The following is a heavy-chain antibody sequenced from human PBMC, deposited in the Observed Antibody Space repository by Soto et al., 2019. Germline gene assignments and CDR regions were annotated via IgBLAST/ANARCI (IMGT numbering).Heavy chain of an antibody. CDR1: GGSFSGYY. CDR2: INDRGSI. CDR3: ARETAVIWPGPAWVRYFEP. D-gene: IGHD3-9*01. V-gene: IGHV4-34*01. Sequence: QVQLQQWGAGPLRPLETLSLTCGVSGGSFSGYYWAWIRQSPGKGLEWIGEINDRGSINYNPSLKSRVSISVDTSKNHYSLNLTSVPAAPTAVYYCARETAVIWPGPAWVRYFEPWGRSTLVPVSS. J-gene: IGHJ2*01.